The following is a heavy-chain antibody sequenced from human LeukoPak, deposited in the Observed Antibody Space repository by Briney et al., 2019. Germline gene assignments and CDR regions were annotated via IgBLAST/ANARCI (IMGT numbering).Heavy chain of an antibody. D-gene: IGHD3-10*01. CDR1: GFTFSSYE. V-gene: IGHV3-53*01. CDR2: LYSGANT. J-gene: IGHJ3*02. CDR3: ARAVAYYYASGNYYPGAFDI. Sequence: PGGSLRLSCAASGFTFSSYEMNWVRQAPGKGLEWVSVLYSGANTYYADSVKGRFTISRDNSKNTLYLQMNSLRADDTAVYYCARAVAYYYASGNYYPGAFDIWGQGTMVTVSS.